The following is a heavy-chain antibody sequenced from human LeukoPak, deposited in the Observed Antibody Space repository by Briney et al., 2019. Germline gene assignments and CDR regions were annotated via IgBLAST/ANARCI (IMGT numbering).Heavy chain of an antibody. V-gene: IGHV3-23*01. CDR1: GFTFSSYA. CDR2: ISGSGGST. J-gene: IGHJ4*02. CDR3: AKVVGNGYFDWLTFDY. Sequence: GGSLRLSCAASGFTFSSYAMSWVRQAPGKGLEWVSVISGSGGSTYYADSEKGRSTIYRDNSKNTLYLQMNSLRAEDTAVYYCAKVVGNGYFDWLTFDYWGQGTLVTVSS. D-gene: IGHD3-9*01.